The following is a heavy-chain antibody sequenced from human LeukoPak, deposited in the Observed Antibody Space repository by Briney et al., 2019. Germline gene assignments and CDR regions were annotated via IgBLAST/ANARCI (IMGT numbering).Heavy chain of an antibody. Sequence: GGSLRLSCAASGFTFTSYSMSWVRQAPGKGLEWVSGTSDRGDYTYYADSVEGRFTISRDNSKNTLYLQMNSLRAEDTALYFCAKKAQYNGNYPLDYWGQGTLVTVSS. V-gene: IGHV3-23*01. J-gene: IGHJ4*02. D-gene: IGHD1-26*01. CDR2: TSDRGDYT. CDR3: AKKAQYNGNYPLDY. CDR1: GFTFTSYS.